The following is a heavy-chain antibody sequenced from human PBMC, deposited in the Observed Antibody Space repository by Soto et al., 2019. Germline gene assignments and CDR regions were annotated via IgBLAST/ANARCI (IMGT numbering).Heavy chain of an antibody. J-gene: IGHJ2*01. CDR2: IVPMFGTP. D-gene: IGHD6-13*01. CDR1: GGTFSSNA. CDR3: ARLEQQLVDYWYFDL. V-gene: IGHV1-69*12. Sequence: QVQLLQSGAEVKKPGSSVTVSYKASGGTFSSNAIGWVRQAPGQGLEWMGGIVPMFGTPKNAQKFQGRVTITADESTSTAYMELSSLRSDDTAVYYCARLEQQLVDYWYFDLWGRGTLVTVSS.